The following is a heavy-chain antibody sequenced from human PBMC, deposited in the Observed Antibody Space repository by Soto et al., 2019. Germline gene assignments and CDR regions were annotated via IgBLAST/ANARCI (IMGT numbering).Heavy chain of an antibody. CDR2: INHSGST. J-gene: IGHJ6*02. CDR1: GGSFSGYY. Sequence: SETLSLTCAVYGGSFSGYYWSWIRQPPGKGLEWIGEINHSGSTNYNPSLKSRVTISVDTSKNQFSLKLSSVTAADTAVYYCARGEGYDFWSGYMAGRYYGMDVWGQGTTVTVSS. V-gene: IGHV4-34*01. CDR3: ARGEGYDFWSGYMAGRYYGMDV. D-gene: IGHD3-3*01.